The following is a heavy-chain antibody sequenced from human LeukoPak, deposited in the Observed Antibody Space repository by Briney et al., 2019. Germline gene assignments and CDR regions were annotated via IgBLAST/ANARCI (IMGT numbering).Heavy chain of an antibody. V-gene: IGHV4-39*01. CDR1: GDSMSSSSYY. J-gene: IGHJ4*02. CDR2: IYYSGSA. Sequence: PSETLSLTCTVSGDSMSSSSYYWGWIRQPPGKGLEWIGNIYYSGSAHYNPSLKSRVTISVDMSKNQFSLRLSSVTTADTAEFYCARLNGVMDYFDYWGRGTLVTVTS. CDR3: ARLNGVMDYFDY. D-gene: IGHD2-8*01.